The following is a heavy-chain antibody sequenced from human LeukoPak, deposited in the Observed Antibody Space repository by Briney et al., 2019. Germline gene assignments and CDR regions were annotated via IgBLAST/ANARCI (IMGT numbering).Heavy chain of an antibody. V-gene: IGHV3-7*04. J-gene: IGHJ4*02. CDR1: GFTFSKFW. CDR3: ARGDDFSGDH. CDR2: IHPEGNEK. Sequence: GGSLRLSCFVCGFTFSKFWMSWVRQAPGRGLEWVANIHPEGNEKYHVDSVKGRFTISRDNAKNLLFLQMNGLRVEDTAVYYCARGDDFSGDHWGQGTLVTVSS. D-gene: IGHD1-1*01.